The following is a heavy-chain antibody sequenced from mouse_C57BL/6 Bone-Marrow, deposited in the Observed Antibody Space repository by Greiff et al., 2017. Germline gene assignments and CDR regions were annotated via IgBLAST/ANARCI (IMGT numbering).Heavy chain of an antibody. Sequence: VQLQQSGGDLVKPGGSLKLSCAASGFTFSSYGMSWVRQTPDKRLEWVATISSGGSYTYYPDSVKGRFTISRDNAKNTLYLQMSSLKSEDTAMYYCERQGITTVGAPYYFDYWGQGTTLTVSS. CDR2: ISSGGSYT. D-gene: IGHD1-1*01. J-gene: IGHJ2*01. V-gene: IGHV5-6*01. CDR3: ERQGITTVGAPYYFDY. CDR1: GFTFSSYG.